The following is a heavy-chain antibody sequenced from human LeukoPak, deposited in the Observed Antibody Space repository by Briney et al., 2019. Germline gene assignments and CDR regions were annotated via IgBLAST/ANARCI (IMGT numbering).Heavy chain of an antibody. CDR2: ISHHGANK. CDR1: GFTFSFYG. Sequence: GGSLRLSCVASGFTFSFYGMSWVRQAPGKGLEWVAVISHHGANKFYADSVKGRFTISRDNSNNMVYLQMNGLRAEDTAVYYCARAHTFYDSSGYYYYYGMDVWGQGTTVTVSS. V-gene: IGHV3-30*03. CDR3: ARAHTFYDSSGYYYYYGMDV. D-gene: IGHD3-22*01. J-gene: IGHJ6*02.